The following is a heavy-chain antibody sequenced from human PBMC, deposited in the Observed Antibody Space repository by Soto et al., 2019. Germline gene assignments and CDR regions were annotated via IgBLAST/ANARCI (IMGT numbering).Heavy chain of an antibody. Sequence: QVQLVQSGAEVKKPGASVKVSCKASGYTFTSYAMHWVRQAPGQRLEWMGWINAGNGNTKYSQKFQGRVPITRDPSANTAYIELSRLRSEGPAVYYCAGQGGGDQGYDYDYWGQGTLVTVSS. CDR1: GYTFTSYA. J-gene: IGHJ4*02. V-gene: IGHV1-3*01. CDR2: INAGNGNT. CDR3: AGQGGGDQGYDYDY. D-gene: IGHD5-12*01.